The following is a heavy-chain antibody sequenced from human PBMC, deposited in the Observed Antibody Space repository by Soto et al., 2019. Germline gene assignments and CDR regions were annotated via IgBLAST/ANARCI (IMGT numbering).Heavy chain of an antibody. D-gene: IGHD1-26*01. CDR3: ARTGRDFYGRDV. J-gene: IGHJ6*02. Sequence: EVQLVESGGGLVQPGGSLRLSCAASGFTFRNYDMHWVRQGTGKGLEWVSGISAAGDPDYADSVEGRFTISREKAQNSFFLQMNSLRVGDTAVYYCARTGRDFYGRDVWGQGTTVIVSS. CDR1: GFTFRNYD. V-gene: IGHV3-13*05. CDR2: ISAAGDP.